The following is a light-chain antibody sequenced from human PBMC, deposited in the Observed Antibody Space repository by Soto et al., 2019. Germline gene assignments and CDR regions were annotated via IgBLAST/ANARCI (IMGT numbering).Light chain of an antibody. CDR1: SSDVAGYNY. V-gene: IGLV2-14*01. CDR2: DVT. CDR3: SSYTSSSTLV. J-gene: IGLJ2*01. Sequence: QSALTQPASVSGSPGQSITISCTGTSSDVAGYNYVSWYQQHPGKAPKFMIYDVTNRPSGVYNRFSGSKSGNTASLTISGLQAEDEADDYCSSYTSSSTLVFGGGTPLTV.